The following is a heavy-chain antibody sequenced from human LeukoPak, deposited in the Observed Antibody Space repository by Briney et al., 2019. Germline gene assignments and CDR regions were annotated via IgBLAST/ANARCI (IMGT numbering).Heavy chain of an antibody. D-gene: IGHD2-2*01. CDR3: ARRENRAHCSSTTPCYYYYGMGV. V-gene: IGHV4-34*01. CDR2: INHSGST. CDR1: GGSFSGYY. Sequence: SETLSLTCAVYGGSFSGYYWSWIRQPPGKGLEWIGEINHSGSTNYNPSLKSRVTISVDTSKNQFSLKLSSVTAADTAVYYCARRENRAHCSSTTPCYYYYGMGVWGQGTTVTVSS. J-gene: IGHJ6*02.